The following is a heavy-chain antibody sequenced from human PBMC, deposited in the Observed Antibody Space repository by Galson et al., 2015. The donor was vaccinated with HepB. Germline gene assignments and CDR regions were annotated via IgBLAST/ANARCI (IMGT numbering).Heavy chain of an antibody. J-gene: IGHJ3*02. Sequence: ETLSLTCTVSGGSISSRYWSWIRQPPGKGLEWIGYIYYSGSTDYNPSLKSRVPISIDTSKNQFSLKVSSVTAADTAVYYCARRSTSSWEGSFDIWGQGTMVTVSS. V-gene: IGHV4-59*08. CDR1: GGSISSRY. D-gene: IGHD2-2*01. CDR3: ARRSTSSWEGSFDI. CDR2: IYYSGST.